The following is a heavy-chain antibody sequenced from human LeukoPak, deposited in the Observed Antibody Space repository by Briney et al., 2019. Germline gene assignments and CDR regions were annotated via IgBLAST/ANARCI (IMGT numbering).Heavy chain of an antibody. CDR3: AKGIYGDSSYYFDY. V-gene: IGHV3-23*01. CDR2: ISGSGGST. J-gene: IGHJ4*02. Sequence: SGGSLRLSCAASGFTFSSYAMSWVRQAPGKGLEWVSAISGSGGSTYYADSVKGRFTISRDNSKNTPYLQMNSLRAEDTAVYYCAKGIYGDSSYYFDYWGQGTLVTVSS. CDR1: GFTFSSYA. D-gene: IGHD4-17*01.